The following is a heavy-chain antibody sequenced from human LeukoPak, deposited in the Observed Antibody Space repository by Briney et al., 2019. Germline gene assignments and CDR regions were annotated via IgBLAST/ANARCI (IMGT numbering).Heavy chain of an antibody. V-gene: IGHV1-18*01. CDR3: ASGEDXXXXSPGDY. CDR2: ISAYNGNT. CDR1: GYTFTSYG. D-gene: IGHD7-27*01. Sequence: GASVKVSCKASGYTFTSYGISWVRQAPGQGLEWMGWISAYNGNTNYAXKLQGRVTMTTDTSTSTAYMELRSLRSDDTAVYYCASGEDXXXXSPGDYWGQGTLVTVSS. J-gene: IGHJ4*02.